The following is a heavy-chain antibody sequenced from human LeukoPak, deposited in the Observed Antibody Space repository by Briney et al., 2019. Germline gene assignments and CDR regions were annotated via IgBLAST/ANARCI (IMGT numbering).Heavy chain of an antibody. V-gene: IGHV4-34*01. D-gene: IGHD6-19*01. CDR2: INHSGST. CDR3: ARANGIAVAGYYFDY. J-gene: IGHJ4*02. Sequence: SETLSLICAVYGGSFSGYYWSWICQPPGKGLEWIGEINHSGSTNYNPSLKSRVTISVDTSKNQFSLKLSSVTAADTAVYCCARANGIAVAGYYFDYWGQGTLVTVSS. CDR1: GGSFSGYY.